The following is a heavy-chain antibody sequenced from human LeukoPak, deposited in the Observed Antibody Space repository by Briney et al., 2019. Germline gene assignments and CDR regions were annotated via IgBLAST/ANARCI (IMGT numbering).Heavy chain of an antibody. CDR1: GGSVSSGSYY. D-gene: IGHD6-13*01. Sequence: SETLSLTCTVSGGSVSSGSYYWSWIRQPPGKGLEWIGYIYYSGSTNYNPSLKSRVTISVDTSKNQFSLKLSSVTAADTAVYYCARGSIAEDYYGMDVWGQGTTVTVSS. V-gene: IGHV4-61*01. CDR2: IYYSGST. J-gene: IGHJ6*02. CDR3: ARGSIAEDYYGMDV.